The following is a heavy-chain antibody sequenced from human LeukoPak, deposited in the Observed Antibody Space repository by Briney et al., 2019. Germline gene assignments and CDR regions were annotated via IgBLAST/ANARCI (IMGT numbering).Heavy chain of an antibody. V-gene: IGHV1-69*13. J-gene: IGHJ3*02. Sequence: ASVKVSCKASGGTFSSYAISWVRQAPGQGLEWMGGIIPIFGTANYAQKFQGRVTITADESTSTAYMELSSLRSEDTAVYYCARKTSQAGSYFFRGAAFDIWGQGTMDTVSS. CDR3: ARKTSQAGSYFFRGAAFDI. CDR1: GGTFSSYA. CDR2: IIPIFGTA. D-gene: IGHD1-26*01.